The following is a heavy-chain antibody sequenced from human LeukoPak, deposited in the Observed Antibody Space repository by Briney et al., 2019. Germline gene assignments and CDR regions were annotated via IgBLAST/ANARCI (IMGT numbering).Heavy chain of an antibody. D-gene: IGHD3-9*01. CDR2: ISSSGSTI. CDR3: ARGLRYFDWLFPPYYYYMDV. CDR1: GFTFSSYE. V-gene: IGHV3-48*03. J-gene: IGHJ6*03. Sequence: GGSLRLSCAASGFTFSSYEMNWVRQAPGKGLEWVSYISSSGSTIYYADSVKGRFTISRDNAKNSLYLQMNSLRAEDTAVYYCARGLRYFDWLFPPYYYYMDVWGKGTTVTISS.